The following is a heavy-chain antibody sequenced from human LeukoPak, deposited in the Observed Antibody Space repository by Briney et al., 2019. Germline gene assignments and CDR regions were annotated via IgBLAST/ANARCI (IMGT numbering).Heavy chain of an antibody. Sequence: SETLSLTCTVSGGSISSYYWSWIRQPPGKGLEWIGYIYYSGSTNYNPSLKSRVTISVDTSKNQFSLKLSSVTAADTAVYYCARSFTSIAARGPSDYWGQGTLVTVSS. CDR1: GGSISSYY. V-gene: IGHV4-59*01. CDR2: IYYSGST. CDR3: ARSFTSIAARGPSDY. D-gene: IGHD6-6*01. J-gene: IGHJ4*02.